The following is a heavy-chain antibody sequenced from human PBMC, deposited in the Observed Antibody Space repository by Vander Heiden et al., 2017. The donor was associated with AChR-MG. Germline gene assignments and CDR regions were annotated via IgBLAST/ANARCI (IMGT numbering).Heavy chain of an antibody. CDR1: GYTLTELS. Sequence: QVQLVQSGAEVKKPGASVKVSCKVSGYTLTELSMHWVGQAPGKGLEWMGGFGPEDGETIYAQKFQGRVTMTEDTSTDTAYMELSSLRSEDTAVYYCATGAYYNILTGYLLGEGEAFDIWGQGTMVTVSS. V-gene: IGHV1-24*01. J-gene: IGHJ3*02. CDR2: FGPEDGET. D-gene: IGHD3-9*01. CDR3: ATGAYYNILTGYLLGEGEAFDI.